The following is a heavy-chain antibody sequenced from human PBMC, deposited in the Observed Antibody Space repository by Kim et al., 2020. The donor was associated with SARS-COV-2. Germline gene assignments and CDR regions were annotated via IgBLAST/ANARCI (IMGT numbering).Heavy chain of an antibody. D-gene: IGHD2-2*01. J-gene: IGHJ6*02. Sequence: GRFTISRDNSKNTLYLQMNSLRAEDTAVYYCAKSGIYCSSTSCYFYGMDVWGQGTTVTVSS. CDR3: AKSGIYCSSTSCYFYGMDV. V-gene: IGHV3-30*02.